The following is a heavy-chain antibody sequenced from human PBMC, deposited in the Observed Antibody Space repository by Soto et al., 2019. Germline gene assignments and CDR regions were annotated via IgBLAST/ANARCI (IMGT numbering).Heavy chain of an antibody. CDR1: GFTFNSFG. J-gene: IGHJ4*02. D-gene: IGHD6-13*01. CDR3: ARDQMAAAGIRPLDFDY. CDR2: ISAYNGNT. Sequence: VSCKDSGFTFNSFGICWVRQAPGKGLEWMGWISAYNGNTNYAQKLQGRVTMTTDTSTSTAYMELRSLRSDDTAMYYCARDQMAAAGIRPLDFDYWGQGTLVTVSS. V-gene: IGHV1-18*01.